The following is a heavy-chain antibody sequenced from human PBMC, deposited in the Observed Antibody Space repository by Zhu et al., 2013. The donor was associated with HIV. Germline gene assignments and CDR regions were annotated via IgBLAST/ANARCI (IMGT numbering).Heavy chain of an antibody. J-gene: IGHJ6*02. V-gene: IGHV1-69*01. Sequence: QVQLVQSGAEVKKPGSSVKVSCKASGGTFSSYAISWVRQAPGQGLEWMGGIIPIFGTANYAQKFQGRVTITADESTSTAYMELSSLRSEDTAVYYCAREMGSGDYRTYYYYYGMDVWGRRDHGHRLL. CDR3: AREMGSGDYRTYYYYYGMDV. CDR2: IIPIFGTA. CDR1: GGTFSSYA. D-gene: IGHD4-17*01.